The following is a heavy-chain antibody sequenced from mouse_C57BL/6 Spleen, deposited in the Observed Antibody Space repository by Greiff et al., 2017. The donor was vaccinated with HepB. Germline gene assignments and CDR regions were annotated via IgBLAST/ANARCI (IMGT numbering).Heavy chain of an antibody. J-gene: IGHJ4*01. V-gene: IGHV1-53*01. CDR3: AREDYDYDMWYAMDY. Sequence: QVQLQQPGTELVKPGASVKLSCKASGYTFTSYWMHWVKQRPGQGLEWIGNINPSNGGTNYNEKFKSKATLTVDKSSSTAYMQLSSLTSEDSAVYYCAREDYDYDMWYAMDYWGQGTSVTVSS. CDR1: GYTFTSYW. D-gene: IGHD2-4*01. CDR2: INPSNGGT.